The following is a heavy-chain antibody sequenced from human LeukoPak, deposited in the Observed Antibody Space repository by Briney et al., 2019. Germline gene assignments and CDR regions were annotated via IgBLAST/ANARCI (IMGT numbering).Heavy chain of an antibody. Sequence: GESLKISCKASGYSFTTYWIGWVRQMPGRGLEWMGIIFPGDSDTRYSPSFQGQVTISADKSSSTTFLQWSSLKASDTAMYYYTIPAGATSWGQGTLVTVSS. CDR1: GYSFTTYW. J-gene: IGHJ5*02. CDR3: TIPAGATS. D-gene: IGHD3-10*01. CDR2: IFPGDSDT. V-gene: IGHV5-51*01.